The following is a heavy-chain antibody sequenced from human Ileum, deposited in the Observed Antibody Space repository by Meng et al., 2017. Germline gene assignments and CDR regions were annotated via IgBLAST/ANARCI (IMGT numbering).Heavy chain of an antibody. V-gene: IGHV4-4*02. CDR1: GTW. J-gene: IGHJ4*02. Sequence: GQMEGAGRGLVKTSGTLYLTCAVSGTWWSWVRQPPGKGLEWIGEIFQSGRTNYNPSLKSRVTISIDKSKSQISLQLSAVTAADTAVYSCATSNDRDVYYLGYWGQGTLVTVSS. D-gene: IGHD3-22*01. CDR3: ATSNDRDVYYLGY. CDR2: IFQSGRT.